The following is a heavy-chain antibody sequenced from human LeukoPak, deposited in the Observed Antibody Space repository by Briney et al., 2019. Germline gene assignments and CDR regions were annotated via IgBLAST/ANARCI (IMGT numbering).Heavy chain of an antibody. CDR3: ARGRVGATTYYYYGMDV. J-gene: IGHJ6*02. V-gene: IGHV3-33*01. CDR1: GFTFSSYG. D-gene: IGHD1-26*01. CDR2: IWYDGSNK. Sequence: PGRSLRLSCAASGFTFSSYGMHWVRQAPGKGLEWVAVIWYDGSNKYYADSVKGRFTISRDNSKNTLYLQMNSLRAEDTAVYYCARGRVGATTYYYYGMDVWGQGTTVTVSS.